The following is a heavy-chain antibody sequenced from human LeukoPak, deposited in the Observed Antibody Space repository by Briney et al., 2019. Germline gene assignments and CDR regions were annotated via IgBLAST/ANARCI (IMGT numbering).Heavy chain of an antibody. V-gene: IGHV3-30*04. Sequence: GRSLRLSCAASGFTFSSYAMHWVRQAPGKGLEWVAVISYDGSNKYYAASVKGRFTISRDNSKTTLYLQMNSRRAEDTAVYYCARDRITSSIAAARYFQHWGQGTLVTVSS. CDR1: GFTFSSYA. CDR2: ISYDGSNK. CDR3: ARDRITSSIAAARYFQH. J-gene: IGHJ1*01. D-gene: IGHD6-13*01.